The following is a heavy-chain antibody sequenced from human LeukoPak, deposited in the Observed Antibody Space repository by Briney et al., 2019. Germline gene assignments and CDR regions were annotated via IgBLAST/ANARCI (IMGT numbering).Heavy chain of an antibody. CDR1: GFTFNTYA. Sequence: PGRSLRLSCAASGFTFNTYALHWVRQAPGKGLEWVAVMSSDGRNDYYADSVKGRFTISTDNSKNTLYLQMNSLRAEDTAVYYCAKDRHQYGDYAGMDYWGQGTLVTVSS. J-gene: IGHJ4*02. CDR3: AKDRHQYGDYAGMDY. V-gene: IGHV3-30*04. D-gene: IGHD4-17*01. CDR2: MSSDGRND.